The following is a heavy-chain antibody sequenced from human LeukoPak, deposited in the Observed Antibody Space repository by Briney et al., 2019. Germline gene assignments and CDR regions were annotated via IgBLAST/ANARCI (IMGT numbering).Heavy chain of an antibody. CDR2: ISAYNGNT. V-gene: IGHV1-18*01. CDR1: GYTFTSYG. J-gene: IGHJ6*03. CDR3: ARGRGVPAATGVKYYYYYYMDV. Sequence: ASVKVSCKASGYTFTSYGISWVRQAPGQGLEWMGWISAYNGNTNYAQKLQGRVTMTTDTSTSTAYMELRSLRSDDTAVYYCARGRGVPAATGVKYYYYYYMDVWGKGTTVIVSS. D-gene: IGHD2-2*01.